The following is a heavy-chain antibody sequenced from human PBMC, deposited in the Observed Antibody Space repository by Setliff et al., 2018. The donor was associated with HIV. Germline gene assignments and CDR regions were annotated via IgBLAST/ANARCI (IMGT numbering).Heavy chain of an antibody. J-gene: IGHJ4*02. V-gene: IGHV4-59*11. CDR1: GGSISSHY. Sequence: SETLSLTCTVSGGSISSHYWNWIRQPPGKGLEWIGYIYYSGSTHYNYSLKSRVTTSLDMSKNQFSLKVKSVTAADTAVYYCARDPHYFDRSGYYSYFYFDYWGQGMLVTVSS. CDR3: ARDPHYFDRSGYYSYFYFDY. CDR2: IYYSGST. D-gene: IGHD3-22*01.